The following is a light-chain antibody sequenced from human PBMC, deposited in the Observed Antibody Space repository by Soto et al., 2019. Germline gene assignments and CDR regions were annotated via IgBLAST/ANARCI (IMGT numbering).Light chain of an antibody. Sequence: QSALTQPRSVSGSPGQSVTISCTGTSSDVGAYSHVSWYQQHPGKAPKLMIYGVTERPSGVPDRFSGSKSGNTASLTISGLQAEDEADYYCCSEAATYHVFGTGTKLTVL. V-gene: IGLV2-11*01. J-gene: IGLJ1*01. CDR1: SSDVGAYSH. CDR3: CSEAATYHV. CDR2: GVT.